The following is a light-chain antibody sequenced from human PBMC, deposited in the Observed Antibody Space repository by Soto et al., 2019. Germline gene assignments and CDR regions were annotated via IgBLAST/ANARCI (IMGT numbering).Light chain of an antibody. CDR1: QSVRSY. CDR2: DAS. V-gene: IGKV3-11*01. J-gene: IGKJ3*01. Sequence: EIVLTQSPATLYLSPGERATLSCRASQSVRSYLAWYQQKPGQAPRLLIYDASNRATGIPARFSGSVSGTDFTLTISSLEPEDFAVYYCQQRSNWPPIFTFGPGTKVDIK. CDR3: QQRSNWPPIFT.